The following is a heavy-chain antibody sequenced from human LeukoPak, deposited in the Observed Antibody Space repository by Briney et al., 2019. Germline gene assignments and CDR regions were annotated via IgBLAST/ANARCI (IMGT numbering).Heavy chain of an antibody. Sequence: GGSLRLSCAASGFTFSIYSINWVRQAPGKGLEWVSFITGNSNYIYYADSVKGRFTISRDNAKNSLYLQMNSLRAEDTAVYYCARGSPLENWFDPWGQGTLVTVSS. D-gene: IGHD5-24*01. V-gene: IGHV3-21*01. CDR2: ITGNSNYI. J-gene: IGHJ5*02. CDR3: ARGSPLENWFDP. CDR1: GFTFSIYS.